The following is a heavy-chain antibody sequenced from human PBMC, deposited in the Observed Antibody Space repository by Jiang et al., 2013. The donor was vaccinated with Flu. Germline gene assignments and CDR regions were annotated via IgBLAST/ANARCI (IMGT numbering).Heavy chain of an antibody. V-gene: IGHV4-39*01. CDR2: SIIVGST. D-gene: IGHD2-15*01. CDR3: AAPPYCSGGSCYSNWFDP. Sequence: SISSSSYYWGLDPASPQGRGWSGLGVSIIVGSTYYNPSLKSRVTISVDTSKNQFSLKLSSVTAADTAVYYCAAPPYCSGGSCYSNWFDPWGQGTLVTVSS. J-gene: IGHJ5*02. CDR1: SISSSSYY.